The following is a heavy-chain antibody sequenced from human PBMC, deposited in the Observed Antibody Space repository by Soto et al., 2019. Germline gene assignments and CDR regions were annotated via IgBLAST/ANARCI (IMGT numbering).Heavy chain of an antibody. Sequence: ALSLTCAVSGGSISSGGYSWSWIRQPPGKGLEWIGYIYHSGSTYYNPSLKSRVTISVDRSKNQFSLKLSSVTAADTAVYYCARVGAVTTYFDYWGQGTLVTVSS. CDR2: IYHSGST. J-gene: IGHJ4*02. D-gene: IGHD4-4*01. CDR1: GGSISSGGYS. V-gene: IGHV4-30-2*01. CDR3: ARVGAVTTYFDY.